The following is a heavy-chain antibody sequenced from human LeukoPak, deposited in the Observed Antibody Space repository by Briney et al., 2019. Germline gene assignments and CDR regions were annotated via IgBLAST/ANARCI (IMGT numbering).Heavy chain of an antibody. Sequence: SGTLSLTCAVSGGSISSSNWWSWVRQPPGKGLEWIGEIYHSGSTNYNPSLKSRVTISVDTPKNQFSLKLSSVTAADTAVYYCARASVLTGYYTAVTFDYWGQGTLVTVSS. V-gene: IGHV4-4*02. CDR2: IYHSGST. D-gene: IGHD3-9*01. CDR1: GGSISSSNW. CDR3: ARASVLTGYYTAVTFDY. J-gene: IGHJ4*02.